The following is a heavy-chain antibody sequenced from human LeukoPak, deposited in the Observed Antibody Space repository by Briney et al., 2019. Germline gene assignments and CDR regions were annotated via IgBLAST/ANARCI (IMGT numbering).Heavy chain of an antibody. D-gene: IGHD6-13*01. Sequence: PGGSLRLSCAASGFTFSSYGMHWVRQAPGKGLEWVAFIRYDGSNKYYADSVKGRFTISRDNSKNTLYLQMNSLRAEDTAVYYCARDDGIAAPFDYWGQGTLVTVSS. V-gene: IGHV3-30*02. CDR1: GFTFSSYG. CDR2: IRYDGSNK. J-gene: IGHJ4*02. CDR3: ARDDGIAAPFDY.